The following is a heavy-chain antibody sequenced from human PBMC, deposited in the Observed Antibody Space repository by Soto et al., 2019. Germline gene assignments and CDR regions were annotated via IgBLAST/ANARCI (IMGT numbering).Heavy chain of an antibody. V-gene: IGHV3-30*18. CDR1: GFTFNLYG. CDR2: ISYDGSNQ. Sequence: VMLVESGGGVVQPGGSLRLSCAASGFTFNLYGMHWVRQAPDKGLEWEALISYDGSNQYYADSVKGRFTISRDNSKNTLFLQMNSLRADDTAVYYCAKDQASGHGSFDSWGQGTLVTVSS. J-gene: IGHJ4*02. CDR3: AKDQASGHGSFDS. D-gene: IGHD5-12*01.